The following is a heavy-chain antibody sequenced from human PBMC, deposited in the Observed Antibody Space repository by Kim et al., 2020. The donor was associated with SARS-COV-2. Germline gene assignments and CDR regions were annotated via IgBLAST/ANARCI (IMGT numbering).Heavy chain of an antibody. D-gene: IGHD6-13*01. CDR3: ARPRIAAAGTGGFLVFNYYYGMDV. CDR2: ISYDGSNK. Sequence: GGSLRLSCAASGFTFSSYAMHWVRQAPGKGLEWVAVISYDGSNKYYADSVKGRFTISRDNSKNTLYLQMNSLRAEDTAVYYCARPRIAAAGTGGFLVFNYYYGMDVWGQGTTVTVSS. J-gene: IGHJ6*02. CDR1: GFTFSSYA. V-gene: IGHV3-30*04.